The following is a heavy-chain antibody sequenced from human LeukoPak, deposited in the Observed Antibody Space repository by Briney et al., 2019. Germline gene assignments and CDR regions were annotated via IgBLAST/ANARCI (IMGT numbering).Heavy chain of an antibody. Sequence: SQTLSLTCTVSGGSISSGSYYWSWIRQPAGKGLEWIGRIYTSGSTNYNPSLKSRVTISVDTSKNQFSLKLSSVTAADTAVYYCARGGSYYEYFDYWGQGTLVTVSS. CDR3: ARGGSYYEYFDY. CDR2: IYTSGST. J-gene: IGHJ4*02. CDR1: GGSISSGSYY. D-gene: IGHD1-26*01. V-gene: IGHV4-61*02.